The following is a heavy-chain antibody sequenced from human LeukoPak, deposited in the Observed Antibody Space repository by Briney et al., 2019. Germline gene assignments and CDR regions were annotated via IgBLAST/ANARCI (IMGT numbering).Heavy chain of an antibody. V-gene: IGHV4-61*05. CDR2: VSSSGRT. Sequence: SETLSLTCTVSGDSMTMNSYSWGWVRQPPGKALEWIGCVSSSGRTTYNPSLESRVTISLDTSWSQFSLDLSSVTAADTAVYYCARDGIYGETADYWGQGTLVTVSS. D-gene: IGHD4-17*01. J-gene: IGHJ4*02. CDR1: GDSMTMNSYS. CDR3: ARDGIYGETADY.